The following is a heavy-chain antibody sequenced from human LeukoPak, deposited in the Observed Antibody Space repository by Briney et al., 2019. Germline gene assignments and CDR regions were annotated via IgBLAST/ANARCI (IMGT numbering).Heavy chain of an antibody. CDR3: ARDEARYSSGYYPNWFDP. CDR1: GYTFTSYG. Sequence: GASVKVSCKASGYTFTSYGISWVRQAPGQGLEWMGWTSAYNGNTNYAQKLQGRVTMTTDTSTSTAYMELRSLRSDDTAVYYCARDEARYSSGYYPNWFDPWGQGTLVTVSS. CDR2: TSAYNGNT. D-gene: IGHD3-22*01. J-gene: IGHJ5*02. V-gene: IGHV1-18*01.